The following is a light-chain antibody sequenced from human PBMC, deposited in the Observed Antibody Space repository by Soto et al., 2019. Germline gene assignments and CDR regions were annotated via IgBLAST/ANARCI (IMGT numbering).Light chain of an antibody. CDR2: TTS. Sequence: IVLIQSPATLSVSPGERATLSCRASQSVSSNLAWYQQKPGQAPRLLIYTTSSRATGVPAKFSGSGSGTEFTLTISSLQSEDFAVYYCQQYHHWPPITFGQGTRLEIK. CDR3: QQYHHWPPIT. J-gene: IGKJ5*01. V-gene: IGKV3-15*01. CDR1: QSVSSN.